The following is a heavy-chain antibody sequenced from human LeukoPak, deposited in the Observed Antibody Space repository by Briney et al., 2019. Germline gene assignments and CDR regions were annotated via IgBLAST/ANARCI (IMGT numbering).Heavy chain of an antibody. CDR1: GFTFGDYA. CDR2: ISGEGDAA. D-gene: IGHD3-10*01. J-gene: IGHJ6*02. V-gene: IGHV3-43*02. CDR3: AKDRGGYYGSGTSYYFYGMDV. Sequence: GGSLRLSGAASGFTFGDYARHWFRQAPGKGLEWVSVISGEGDAAHYVDSVKGRFSISRDQSRNSLHPQMDTLRTEDTALYYCAKDRGGYYGSGTSYYFYGMDVWGQGTTVTVSS.